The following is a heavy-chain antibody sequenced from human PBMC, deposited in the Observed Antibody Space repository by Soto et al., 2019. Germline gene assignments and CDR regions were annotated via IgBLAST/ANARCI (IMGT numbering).Heavy chain of an antibody. D-gene: IGHD2-21*02. J-gene: IGHJ4*02. CDR1: GYTFTSYG. CDR2: ISAYNGNT. V-gene: IGHV1-18*01. Sequence: ASVKVSCKASGYTFTSYGISWVRQAPGQGLEWMGWISAYNGNTNYAQKLQGRVTMTTDTSTSTAYMELRSLRSDDTAVYYCARGGHIVVVTAISTFDYWGQGTLVTVSS. CDR3: ARGGHIVVVTAISTFDY.